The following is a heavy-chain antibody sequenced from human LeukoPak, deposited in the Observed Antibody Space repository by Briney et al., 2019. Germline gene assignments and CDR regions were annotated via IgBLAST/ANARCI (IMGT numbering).Heavy chain of an antibody. Sequence: SQTLSLTCAISGDSVSSNSAAWNWIRQSPSRGFEWLGRTYYRSKWYNDYAVSVKSRITINPDTSKNQFSLQLNSVTPEDTDVYYCARDHTSSGWDNWFDPWGQGTLVTVSS. CDR1: GDSVSSNSAA. V-gene: IGHV6-1*01. CDR2: TYYRSKWYN. CDR3: ARDHTSSGWDNWFDP. D-gene: IGHD6-19*01. J-gene: IGHJ5*02.